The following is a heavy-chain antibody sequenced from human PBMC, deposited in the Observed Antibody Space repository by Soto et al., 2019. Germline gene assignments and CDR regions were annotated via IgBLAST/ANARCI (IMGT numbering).Heavy chain of an antibody. D-gene: IGHD6-19*01. CDR3: AKDNGGYSSGPTDTTYFDY. CDR2: ISWDGGST. CDR1: GFTFDDYT. V-gene: IGHV3-43*01. J-gene: IGHJ4*02. Sequence: GGSLRLSCAASGFTFDDYTMHWVRQAPGKGLEWVSLISWDGGSTYYADSVKGRFTISRDNSKNSLYLQMNSLRTEDTALYYCAKDNGGYSSGPTDTTYFDYWGQGTLVTVSS.